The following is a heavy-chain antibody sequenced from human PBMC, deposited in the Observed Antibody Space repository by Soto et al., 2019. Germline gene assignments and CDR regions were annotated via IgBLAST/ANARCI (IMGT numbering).Heavy chain of an antibody. CDR1: AGSISSTTHY. D-gene: IGHD5-12*01. CDR3: ATCAYGYGMDV. CDR2: IFYSGST. J-gene: IGHJ6*04. V-gene: IGHV4-39*01. Sequence: PSETLSLTCTVSAGSISSTTHYWGWIRQPPGKGLEWIGSIFYSGSTYYNPSLKSRVTISVDTSKNQFSLKLSSVTAADTDVYYCATCAYGYGMDVLGKGPTGTVSS.